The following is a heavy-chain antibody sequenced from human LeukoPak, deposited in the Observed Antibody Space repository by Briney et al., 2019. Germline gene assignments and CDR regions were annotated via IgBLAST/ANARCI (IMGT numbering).Heavy chain of an antibody. J-gene: IGHJ4*02. CDR1: GGSISSYY. CDR3: ARESTWYYFDY. V-gene: IGHV4-59*01. CDR2: IYYGGST. D-gene: IGHD5/OR15-5a*01. Sequence: SETLSLTCTVSGGSISSYYWSWIRQPPGKGLEWIGYIYYGGSTNYNPSLKSRVTISVDTSKNQFSLKLSSVTAADTAVYYCARESTWYYFDYWGQGTLVTVSS.